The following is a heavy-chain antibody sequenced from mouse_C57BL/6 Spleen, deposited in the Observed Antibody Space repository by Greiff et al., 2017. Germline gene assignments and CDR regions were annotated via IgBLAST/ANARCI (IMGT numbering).Heavy chain of an antibody. CDR3: ARHGTMVTTDYYAMDY. D-gene: IGHD2-2*01. CDR2: ISSGGSYT. V-gene: IGHV5-6*01. J-gene: IGHJ4*01. CDR1: GFTFSSYG. Sequence: EVMLVESGGDLVKPGGSLKLSCAASGFTFSSYGMSWVRQTPDKRLEWVATISSGGSYTYYPDSVKGRFTISRDNAKNTLYLQMSSLKSEDTAMYYCARHGTMVTTDYYAMDYWGQGTSGTVSS.